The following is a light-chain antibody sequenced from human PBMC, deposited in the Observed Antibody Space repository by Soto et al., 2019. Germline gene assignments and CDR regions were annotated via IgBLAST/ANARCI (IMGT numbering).Light chain of an antibody. Sequence: DIQMTQSPSTLSASVGDRVTITCRASQSISSWLAWYQQKPGKAPKLLIYKAPSLESGVPSRFSGSGSGTEFPLTISSLQPDDFATYYCQQYRTFGQGTKVEIK. J-gene: IGKJ1*01. CDR3: QQYRT. V-gene: IGKV1-5*03. CDR2: KAP. CDR1: QSISSW.